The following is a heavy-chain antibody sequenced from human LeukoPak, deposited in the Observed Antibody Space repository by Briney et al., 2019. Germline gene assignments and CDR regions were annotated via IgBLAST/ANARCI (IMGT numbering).Heavy chain of an antibody. D-gene: IGHD2-15*01. Sequence: ASVKVSCKASGYTFTSYYMHWVRQAPGQGLEWMGLINPTGGSTGYAQKFQGRVTMTRDMSTSTVYMELSSLRSEDTAVYYCARVSSETGYCSGGSCYEYFQHWGQGTLVTVSS. V-gene: IGHV1-46*01. CDR2: INPTGGST. CDR1: GYTFTSYY. CDR3: ARVSSETGYCSGGSCYEYFQH. J-gene: IGHJ1*01.